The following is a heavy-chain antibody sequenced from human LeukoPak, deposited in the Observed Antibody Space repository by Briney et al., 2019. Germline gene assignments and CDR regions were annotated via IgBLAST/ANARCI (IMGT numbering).Heavy chain of an antibody. D-gene: IGHD2-2*01. V-gene: IGHV3-30-3*01. CDR1: GFTVSSNY. CDR3: AREGYCSSTSCSDQDYYYYGMDV. Sequence: GGSLRLSCAASGFTVSSNYMSWVRQAPGKGLEWVAVISYDGSDKYYADSVKGRFTISRDNSKNTLYLQMNSLRAEDTAVYYCAREGYCSSTSCSDQDYYYYGMDVWGRGTTVTVSS. J-gene: IGHJ6*02. CDR2: ISYDGSDK.